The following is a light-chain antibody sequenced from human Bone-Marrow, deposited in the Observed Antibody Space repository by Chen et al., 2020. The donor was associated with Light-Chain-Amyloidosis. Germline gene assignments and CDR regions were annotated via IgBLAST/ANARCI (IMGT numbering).Light chain of an antibody. CDR1: QSVSSN. CDR3: QQYNTWPPWT. V-gene: IGKV3-15*01. J-gene: IGKJ1*01. CDR2: GAS. Sequence: EILMTQSPATLSVSPGERATLSCRASQSVSSNLAWYQQKPGQAPRLIIYGASTRATGIPARFSGSGSGTEFTLTISSLQSEDFAVYYCQQYNTWPPWTFGQGTKVEIK.